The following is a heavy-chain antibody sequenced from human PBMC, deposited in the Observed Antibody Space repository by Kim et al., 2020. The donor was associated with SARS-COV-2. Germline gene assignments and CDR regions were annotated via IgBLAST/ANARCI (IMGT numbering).Heavy chain of an antibody. D-gene: IGHD2-21*02. J-gene: IGHJ3*02. V-gene: IGHV1-69*01. Sequence: KFQGRVTITADESTSTAYMELSSLRSEDTAVYYCARDESGDGGNSGDFDIWGQGTMVTVSS. CDR3: ARDESGDGGNSGDFDI.